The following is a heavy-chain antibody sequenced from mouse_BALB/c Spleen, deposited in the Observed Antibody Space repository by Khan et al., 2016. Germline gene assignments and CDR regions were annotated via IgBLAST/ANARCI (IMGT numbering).Heavy chain of an antibody. Sequence: QVQLKQSGPELVKPGASVNMSCKASGYTFTDYVIGWVKQRTGQGLEWIGEIYPGSNNIYYNEKFKDKATLTADKSSSTAYMQLSSLTSEDSVVYFCARSGSLSYYTLDYWGQGASVTVSS. V-gene: IGHV1-77*01. CDR1: GYTFTDYV. D-gene: IGHD3-1*01. CDR2: IYPGSNNI. CDR3: ARSGSLSYYTLDY. J-gene: IGHJ4*01.